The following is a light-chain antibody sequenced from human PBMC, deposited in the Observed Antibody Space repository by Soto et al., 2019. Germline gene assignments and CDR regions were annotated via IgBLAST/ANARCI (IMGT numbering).Light chain of an antibody. CDR3: QKYDNAPLT. J-gene: IGKJ4*01. CDR1: QGISTY. CDR2: AAS. Sequence: DIQMTQSPSSLSASVGDRITITCRASQGISTYLAWYQQKPGKAPKVLIYAASTLRSGVPSRFSGSGSGTDFTLTIISLQPEDVATYYCQKYDNAPLTFGGGTKV. V-gene: IGKV1-27*01.